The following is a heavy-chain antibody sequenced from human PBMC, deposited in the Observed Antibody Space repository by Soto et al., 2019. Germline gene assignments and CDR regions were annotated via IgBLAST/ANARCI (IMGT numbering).Heavy chain of an antibody. D-gene: IGHD3-22*01. CDR1: GFTFSSYA. V-gene: IGHV3-30-3*01. CDR3: ARDSDSMHYYDSSGGDAFDI. CDR2: ISYDGSNK. Sequence: PGGSLRLSCAASGFTFSSYAMHWVRQAPGKGLEWVAVISYDGSNKYYADSVKGRFTIPRDNSKNTLYLQMNSLRAEDTAVYYCARDSDSMHYYDSSGGDAFDIWGQGTMVTVSS. J-gene: IGHJ3*02.